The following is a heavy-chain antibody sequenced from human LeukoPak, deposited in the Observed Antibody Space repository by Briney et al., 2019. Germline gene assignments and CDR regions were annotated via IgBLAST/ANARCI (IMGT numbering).Heavy chain of an antibody. J-gene: IGHJ4*02. CDR3: ASLARRVYVEYYFDY. CDR2: IYPGDSDT. D-gene: IGHD2-8*01. V-gene: IGHV5-51*01. CDR1: GYSFTSYW. Sequence: GESLKISCKGSGYSFTSYWIGWVRQMPGKGLEWMWIIYPGDSDTRYSPSFQGRVTMSADKSITTAYLQWSSLKASDTAMYYCASLARRVYVEYYFDYWGQGTLVTVSS.